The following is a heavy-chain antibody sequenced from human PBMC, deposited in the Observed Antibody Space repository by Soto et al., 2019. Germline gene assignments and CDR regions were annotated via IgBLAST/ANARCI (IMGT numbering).Heavy chain of an antibody. V-gene: IGHV3-21*01. J-gene: IGHJ3*02. D-gene: IGHD6-13*01. Sequence: EVQLVESGGGLVKPGGSLRLSCAASGFTFSNSIINWVRQAPGQGLEWVSSISGSSDFLYYADSVKGRFTISRDTATNSLFLQMNSPRAEDTAVYYCATSTWYAFDIWGQGTMVTVSS. CDR3: ATSTWYAFDI. CDR1: GFTFSNSI. CDR2: ISGSSDFL.